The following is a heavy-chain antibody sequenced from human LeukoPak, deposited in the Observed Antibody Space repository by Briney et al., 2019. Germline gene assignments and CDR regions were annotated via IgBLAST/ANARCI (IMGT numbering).Heavy chain of an antibody. CDR1: EFTFSSYS. CDR2: ITNSGNSK. V-gene: IGHV3-48*01. Sequence: GGSLRLSCAASEFTFSSYSMNWVRQAPGKGLEWVSYITNSGNSKSYADSVKGRFTISRDNSKSTLYLQMNSLRAEDTAIYYCARHFSYATWGDYWGQGTLVTVSS. J-gene: IGHJ4*02. CDR3: ARHFSYATWGDY. D-gene: IGHD2-2*01.